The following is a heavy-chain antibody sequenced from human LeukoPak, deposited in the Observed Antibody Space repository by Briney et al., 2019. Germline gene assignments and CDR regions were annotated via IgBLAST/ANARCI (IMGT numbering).Heavy chain of an antibody. V-gene: IGHV1-8*01. J-gene: IGHJ6*02. D-gene: IGHD6-19*01. CDR1: GYTFTSYD. CDR2: MNPNSGNT. CDR3: ARVDSSGWLQAYYYYYGMDV. Sequence: GASVKVPCKASGYTFTSYDINWVRQATGQGLEWMGWMNPNSGNTGYAQKSQGRVTMTRNTSISTAYMELSSLRSEDTAVYYCARVDSSGWLQAYYYYYGMDVWGQGTTVTVSS.